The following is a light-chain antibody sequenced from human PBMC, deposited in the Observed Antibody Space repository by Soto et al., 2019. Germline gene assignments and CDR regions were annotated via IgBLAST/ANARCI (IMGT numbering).Light chain of an antibody. CDR1: QSITTY. Sequence: DIEMTQTPSSLAASVVDRFTISFLASQSITTYLNWYQQKPGKAPKLLIYAASSLQSGVPSRFSGSGSRTDFTLTISSLQPEDFATYYCQQSYSTPITFGQGTRLEIK. CDR2: AAS. CDR3: QQSYSTPIT. V-gene: IGKV1-39*01. J-gene: IGKJ5*01.